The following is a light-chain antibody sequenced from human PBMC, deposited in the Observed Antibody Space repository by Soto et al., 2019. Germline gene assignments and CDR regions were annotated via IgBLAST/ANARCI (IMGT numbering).Light chain of an antibody. J-gene: IGKJ5*01. CDR1: QSVSVNS. CDR2: AAS. V-gene: IGKV3D-20*02. Sequence: EIVLTQSPGTLSLSPGERATLSCRASQSVSVNSLAWYQQKGGQAPRLLIYAASTRATGVPDRFSGTGSGTDFALTISRLETDDSAVYYCQQRNSWPPTFTFGQGTRLEIK. CDR3: QQRNSWPPTFT.